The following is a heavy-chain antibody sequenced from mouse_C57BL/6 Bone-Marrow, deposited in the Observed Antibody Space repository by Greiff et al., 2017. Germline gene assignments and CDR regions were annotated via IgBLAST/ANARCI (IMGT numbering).Heavy chain of an antibody. CDR2: IYPSDSET. J-gene: IGHJ3*01. D-gene: IGHD2-1*01. Sequence: VQLQQPGAELVRPGSSVKLSCKASGYTFTSYWMDWVKQRPGQGLEWIGNIYPSDSETHYTQKFKDKATLTVDKSSSTAYMQLSSLTSEDSAVYYCARGSVIYYGNHWFAYWGQGTLVTVSA. CDR3: ARGSVIYYGNHWFAY. CDR1: GYTFTSYW. V-gene: IGHV1-61*01.